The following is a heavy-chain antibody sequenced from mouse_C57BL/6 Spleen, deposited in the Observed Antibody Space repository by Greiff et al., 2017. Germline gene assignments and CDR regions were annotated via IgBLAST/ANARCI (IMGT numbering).Heavy chain of an antibody. V-gene: IGHV14-1*01. CDR1: GFNIKDYY. CDR2: IDPEDGDT. CDR3: TTGANYYAMDY. J-gene: IGHJ4*01. Sequence: EVQLQQSGAELVRPGASVKLSCTASGFNIKDYYMHWVKQRPEQGLEWIGRIDPEDGDTEYAPKFQGKATMTAATSSNTAYLQLSSLTSEDTAVYYCTTGANYYAMDYWGQGTSVTVSS.